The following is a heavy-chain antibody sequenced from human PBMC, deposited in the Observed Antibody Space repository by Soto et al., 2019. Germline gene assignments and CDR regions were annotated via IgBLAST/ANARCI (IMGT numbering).Heavy chain of an antibody. V-gene: IGHV3-23*01. D-gene: IGHD3-3*01. Sequence: GGSLRLSCAASGFTFSSYAMSWVRQAPGKGLEWVSAISGSGGSTYYADSVKGRFTISRDNSKNTLYLQMNSLRAEDTAVYYCAKDGRFLEWLSHFDYWGQGTLVTVSS. CDR3: AKDGRFLEWLSHFDY. J-gene: IGHJ4*02. CDR2: ISGSGGST. CDR1: GFTFSSYA.